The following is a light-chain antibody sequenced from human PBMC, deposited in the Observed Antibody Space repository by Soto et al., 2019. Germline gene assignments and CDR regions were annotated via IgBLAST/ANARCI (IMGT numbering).Light chain of an antibody. CDR3: QQYNSYSRT. CDR2: KAS. J-gene: IGKJ1*01. V-gene: IGKV1-5*03. CDR1: QSISSW. Sequence: DIQMTQSPSTLSASVGDRVTITCRASQSISSWLAWYQQKPGKAPKLLIYKASSLESGVPSRFSGSGSGTEFTLTISSLQPDYVATYYCQQYNSYSRTFGQGTKVEIK.